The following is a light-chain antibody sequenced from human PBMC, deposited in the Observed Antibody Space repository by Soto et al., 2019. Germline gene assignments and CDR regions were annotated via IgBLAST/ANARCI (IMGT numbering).Light chain of an antibody. V-gene: IGLV2-11*01. CDR3: CSYAGSYSVV. Sequence: QSALTQPRSVSGSPGQSVTISCTGTSSDVGGYNYVFWYQQHPGKAPKLMICDVSKRPSGVPDRFSGSKSGNTASLTISGLQAEDEADYYCCSYAGSYSVVFGGGTKLTVL. J-gene: IGLJ3*02. CDR2: DVS. CDR1: SSDVGGYNY.